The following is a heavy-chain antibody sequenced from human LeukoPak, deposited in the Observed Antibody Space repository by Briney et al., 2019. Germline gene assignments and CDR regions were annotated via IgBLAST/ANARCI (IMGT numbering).Heavy chain of an antibody. V-gene: IGHV4-4*02. Sequence: SETLSLTCAVSGGSIISTNWWNWVRQPPGKGLEWIAEIYHSGNTNYNPSLKSRVTVSVDKSKNQFSLRLSSVTAADTAVYFCARGDYSGGYKNACDIWGQGTMVTISS. D-gene: IGHD3-22*01. J-gene: IGHJ3*02. CDR1: GGSIISTNW. CDR3: ARGDYSGGYKNACDI. CDR2: IYHSGNT.